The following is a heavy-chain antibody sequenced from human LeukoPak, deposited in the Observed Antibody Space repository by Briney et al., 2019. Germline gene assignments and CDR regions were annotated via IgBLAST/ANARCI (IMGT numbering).Heavy chain of an antibody. CDR2: ISAYNGNT. D-gene: IGHD4-11*01. CDR3: ARDSIYPDYYYYYGIDV. J-gene: IGHJ6*02. Sequence: GASVKVSCKASGYTFTSYGISWVRQAPGQGLEWMGWISAYNGNTNYAQNLQGRVTMTTDTSTSTAYMELRSLRSDDTAVYYCARDSIYPDYYYYYGIDVWGQGTTVTVSS. V-gene: IGHV1-18*01. CDR1: GYTFTSYG.